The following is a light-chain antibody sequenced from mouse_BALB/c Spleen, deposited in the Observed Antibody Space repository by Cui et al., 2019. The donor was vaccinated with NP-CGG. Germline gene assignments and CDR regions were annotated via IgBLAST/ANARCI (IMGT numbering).Light chain of an antibody. CDR3: ALWYSNHWV. CDR1: TGAVTTSNY. J-gene: IGLJ1*01. Sequence: QAVVTQESALTTSPGETVTLTCRSSTGAVTTSNYANWVQEKPDHLFNDLIGGTNNRPPGVPARFSGSLIGDKAALTITGAQTEDEAIYFCALWYSNHWVFGGGTKLTVL. CDR2: GTN. V-gene: IGLV1*01.